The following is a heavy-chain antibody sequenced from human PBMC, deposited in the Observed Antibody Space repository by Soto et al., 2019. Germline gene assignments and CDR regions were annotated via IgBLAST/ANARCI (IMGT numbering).Heavy chain of an antibody. V-gene: IGHV3-33*01. Sequence: QVQLVESGGGVVQPGRSLRLSCAASGFTFSSYGMQWVRQAPGKGLEWVAVIWYDGSNKYYADSVKGRFTISRDNSKNTLYLQMNSLRAEDTAVYYCASPLWSHDAFDMWGQGTMVTVSS. CDR1: GFTFSSYG. CDR3: ASPLWSHDAFDM. D-gene: IGHD3-3*01. CDR2: IWYDGSNK. J-gene: IGHJ3*02.